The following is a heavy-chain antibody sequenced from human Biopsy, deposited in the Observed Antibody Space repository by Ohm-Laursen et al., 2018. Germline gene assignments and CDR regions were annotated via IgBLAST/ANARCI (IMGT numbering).Heavy chain of an antibody. V-gene: IGHV4-61*01. D-gene: IGHD6-19*01. CDR3: ARGMRSSGWPYFDS. CDR2: IYDRGSTA. Sequence: SDTLSLTCPVSGDSASSGSFYWTWIRQPPGQGLEYIGYIYDRGSTANYNPSLESRVTMSVDMPKNQFSLKLSSVTAADTAIYYCARGMRSSGWPYFDSWGQGTLVTVSS. J-gene: IGHJ4*02. CDR1: GDSASSGSFY.